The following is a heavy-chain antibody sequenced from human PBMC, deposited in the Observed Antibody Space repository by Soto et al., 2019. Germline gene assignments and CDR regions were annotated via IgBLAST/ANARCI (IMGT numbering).Heavy chain of an antibody. CDR1: GFTFSSYA. J-gene: IGHJ4*02. D-gene: IGHD2-15*01. Sequence: GGSLRLSCAASGFTFSSYAMSWVRQAPGKGLEWVSAISGSGGSTYYADSVKGRFTISRDNSKNTLYLQMNSLRAEDTAVYYCAKADIVVVVAATVRGYDYWGQGTLVTVSS. CDR3: AKADIVVVVAATVRGYDY. CDR2: ISGSGGST. V-gene: IGHV3-23*01.